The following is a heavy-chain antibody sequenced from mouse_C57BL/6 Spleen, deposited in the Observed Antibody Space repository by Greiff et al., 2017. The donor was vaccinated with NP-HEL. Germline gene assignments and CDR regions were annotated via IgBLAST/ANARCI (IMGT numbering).Heavy chain of an antibody. CDR1: GYTFTDYN. CDR2: INPNNGGT. D-gene: IGHD1-1*01. CDR3: ARCRYYGSSYERFAY. V-gene: IGHV1-18*01. J-gene: IGHJ3*01. Sequence: EVQLQQSGPELVKPGASVKIPCKASGYTFTDYNMDWVKQSHGKSLEWIGDINPNNGGTIYNQKLKGKATLTVDKSSSTAYMELRSLTSEDTAVYYCARCRYYGSSYERFAYWGQGTLVTVSA.